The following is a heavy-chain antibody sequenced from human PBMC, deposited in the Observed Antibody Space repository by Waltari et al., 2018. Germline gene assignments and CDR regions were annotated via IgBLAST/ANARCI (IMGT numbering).Heavy chain of an antibody. CDR2: INSDTGFV. CDR1: GFTFSNSA. Sequence: DVQLVESGGDLVQPGGSLRLSCAASGFTFSNSAMSWVRHAPGKGLEWVAHINSDTGFVFYAASVKGRFTLSRDNADSSLSLEMTSLRAEDTAVYYCTRGRYCSPDSCYGGSGRFDVWGPGVRVTVSP. D-gene: IGHD2-15*01. CDR3: TRGRYCSPDSCYGGSGRFDV. V-gene: IGHV3-48*03. J-gene: IGHJ5*02.